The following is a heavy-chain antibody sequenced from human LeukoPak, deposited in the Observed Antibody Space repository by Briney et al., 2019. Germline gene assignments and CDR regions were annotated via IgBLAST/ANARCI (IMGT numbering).Heavy chain of an antibody. D-gene: IGHD6-19*01. CDR1: GYTFTGYY. CDR2: INPNSGGT. Sequence: ASVKVSCKASGYTFTGYYMHWVRQAPGQGLEWMGRINPNSGGTNYAQKFQGRATMTRDTSISTAYMELSRLRSDDTAVYYCARDLWEIAVAGIVYWGQGTLVTVSS. CDR3: ARDLWEIAVAGIVY. J-gene: IGHJ4*02. V-gene: IGHV1-2*06.